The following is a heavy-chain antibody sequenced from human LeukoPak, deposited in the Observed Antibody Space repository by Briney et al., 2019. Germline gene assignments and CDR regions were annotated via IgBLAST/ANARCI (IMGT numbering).Heavy chain of an antibody. CDR2: ISGGATST. V-gene: IGHV3-23*01. CDR1: GFSLSNYG. Sequence: GAPLRLSCAASGFSLSNYGMTWVRQAPGKGLEWVSAISGGATSTYYADSVKGRFTISRDNSKNTLYLEMNSLRADDTAVYYCAKDSPVATYWGQGTLVTVSS. CDR3: AKDSPVATY. J-gene: IGHJ4*02. D-gene: IGHD4-23*01.